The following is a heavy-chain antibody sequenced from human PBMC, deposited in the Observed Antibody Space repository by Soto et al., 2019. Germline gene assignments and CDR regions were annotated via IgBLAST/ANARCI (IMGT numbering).Heavy chain of an antibody. CDR1: GYTFSGYC. J-gene: IGHJ5*02. CDR2: INPNSGGT. CDR3: ARARGWFGDENWFDP. D-gene: IGHD3-10*01. V-gene: IGHV1-2*02. Sequence: ASGKVSGNASGYTFSGYCIQWVRQVSGKGLEWMGWINPNSGGTNYAQKFQGRVTMTRDTSIRTAYMELSRLRSDGTAVYYCARARGWFGDENWFDPWGQGTLVTVS.